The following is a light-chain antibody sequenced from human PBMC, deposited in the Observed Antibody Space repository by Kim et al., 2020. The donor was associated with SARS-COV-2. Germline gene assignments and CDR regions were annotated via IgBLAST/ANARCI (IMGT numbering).Light chain of an antibody. Sequence: SPGERATRACRASQTLSTDYVAWYQQKPGQAPRLLIYAASSRATGIPDRFSGSGSGTDFTLTISRLEPEDFAVYYCQQYGDSLFTFGPGTKVDIK. J-gene: IGKJ3*01. CDR3: QQYGDSLFT. V-gene: IGKV3-20*01. CDR2: AAS. CDR1: QTLSTDY.